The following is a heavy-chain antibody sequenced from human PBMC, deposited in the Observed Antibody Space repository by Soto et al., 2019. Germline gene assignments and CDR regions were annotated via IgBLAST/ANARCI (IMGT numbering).Heavy chain of an antibody. CDR2: INAGNGNT. V-gene: IGHV1-3*01. CDR3: ARDGAVAGSINFDY. Sequence: SAEVTCKESGYRLKSNSVRWVRQAPGQSLEWMGWINAGNGNTKYSQKFQGRVTINRDTSASTAYMELSRLRSEDTAVYYCARDGAVAGSINFDYRGQGTL. CDR1: GYRLKSNS. J-gene: IGHJ4*02. D-gene: IGHD6-19*01.